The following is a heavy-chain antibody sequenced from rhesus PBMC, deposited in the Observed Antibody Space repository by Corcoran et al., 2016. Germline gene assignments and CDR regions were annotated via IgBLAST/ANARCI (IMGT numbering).Heavy chain of an antibody. CDR2: IGTGGTT. V-gene: IGHV3-103*01. Sequence: VQLVESGGGLAKPGGSLRLSCAASGFTFSHHPLHRVSQPPGQGLEWVAAIGTGGTTYDADSVKGRFSISSDNSKNTRSLQMNSLRTEDTAVYYCARGDNSGWYPWSLDVWGRGVLVTVSS. J-gene: IGHJ5-2*02. D-gene: IGHD6-31*01. CDR1: GFTFSHHP. CDR3: ARGDNSGWYPWSLDV.